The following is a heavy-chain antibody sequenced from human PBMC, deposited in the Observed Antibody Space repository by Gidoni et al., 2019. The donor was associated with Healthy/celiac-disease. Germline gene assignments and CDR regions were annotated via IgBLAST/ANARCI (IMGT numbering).Heavy chain of an antibody. J-gene: IGHJ6*02. CDR3: ARWGWFTNPYGMDV. Sequence: EVQLVESGGGLVQPGGSLRLSCAASGFTFSSYDMHWVRQATGKGLEWVSASGTAGDTYYPGSVKGRFTISRENAKNSLYLQMNSLRAEDTAVYYCARWGWFTNPYGMDVWGQGTTVTVSS. V-gene: IGHV3-13*01. D-gene: IGHD2-15*01. CDR1: GFTFSSYD. CDR2: SGTAGDT.